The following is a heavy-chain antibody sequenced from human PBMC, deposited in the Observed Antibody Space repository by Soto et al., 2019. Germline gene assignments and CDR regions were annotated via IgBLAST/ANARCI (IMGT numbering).Heavy chain of an antibody. D-gene: IGHD6-19*01. V-gene: IGHV4-30-2*01. Sequence: QLQLQESGSGLVKPSQTLSLTCAVSGGSTSSGGYSWSWLRQPPGKGLEWIGYISHSGSTSYNPSPKXRXPXXVDTAKNPFSLRLSSVTAADTAVYYCARGGLLPDYWGQGTLVTVSS. CDR1: GGSTSSGGYS. CDR3: ARGGLLPDY. CDR2: ISHSGST. J-gene: IGHJ4*02.